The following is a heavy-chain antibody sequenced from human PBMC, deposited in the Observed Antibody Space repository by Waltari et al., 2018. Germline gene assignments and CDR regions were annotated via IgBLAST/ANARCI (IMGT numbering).Heavy chain of an antibody. J-gene: IGHJ4*02. Sequence: QVQLQESGPGLVKPSETLSLPCTVSGYSISSGYYWGWIRQPPGKGLEWIGSIYHSGRTYYNPSLKSRVTISVDTSKNQFSLKLSSVTAADTAVYYCARDSSGWYDPYFDYWGQGTLVTVSS. V-gene: IGHV4-38-2*02. CDR2: IYHSGRT. D-gene: IGHD6-19*01. CDR3: ARDSSGWYDPYFDY. CDR1: GYSISSGYY.